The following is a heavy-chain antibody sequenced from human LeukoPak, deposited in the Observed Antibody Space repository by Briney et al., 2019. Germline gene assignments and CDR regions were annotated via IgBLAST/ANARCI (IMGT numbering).Heavy chain of an antibody. V-gene: IGHV4-34*01. D-gene: IGHD4-23*01. J-gene: IGHJ4*02. CDR2: INHSGST. CDR1: GGSFSGYY. CDR3: ARVSGGNKSPFDY. Sequence: SETLSLTCAVYGGSFSGYYWSWIRQPPGKGPEWIGEINHSGSTNYNPSLKSRVTISVDTSKNQFSLKLSSVTAADTAVYCCARVSGGNKSPFDYWGQGTLVTVSS.